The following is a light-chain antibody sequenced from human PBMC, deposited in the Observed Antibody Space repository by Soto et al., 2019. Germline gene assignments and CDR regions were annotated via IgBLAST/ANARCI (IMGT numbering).Light chain of an antibody. Sequence: PGERATLSCRASQGISSNYLAWYQQKPGQAPRLLIYGPSGRDTGIPDRFSGSGSGTDFTLTISRLEPEDSAVYYCQHYAKSRTFGGGTKVEIK. CDR2: GPS. V-gene: IGKV3-20*01. CDR3: QHYAKSRT. J-gene: IGKJ4*01. CDR1: QGISSNY.